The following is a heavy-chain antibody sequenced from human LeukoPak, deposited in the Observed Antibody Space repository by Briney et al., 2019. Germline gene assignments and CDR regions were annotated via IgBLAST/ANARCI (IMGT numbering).Heavy chain of an antibody. J-gene: IGHJ4*02. CDR1: GFTFSSYS. D-gene: IGHD6-13*01. V-gene: IGHV3-21*01. CDR3: ARGVGIAAAGTVFDY. Sequence: GGSLRLSCAASGFTFSSYSMNWVRQAPGKGLEWVSSISSSSYIYYADSVKGRFTISRDNAKNSLYLQMNSLRAEDTAVYYCARGVGIAAAGTVFDYWGQGTLVTVSS. CDR2: ISSSSYI.